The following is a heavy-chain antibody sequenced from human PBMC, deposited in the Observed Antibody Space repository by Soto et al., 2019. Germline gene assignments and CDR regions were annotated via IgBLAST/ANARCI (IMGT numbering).Heavy chain of an antibody. V-gene: IGHV1-24*01. Sequence: ASVKVSGKVSGYTLTELSMHWVRQSPGKGLDWMGGFDPEDGETIYAQKFQGRVTMTEDTSTDTAYMELSSLRSEDTAVYYCATGITGTYDYWGQGTLVTVSS. CDR2: FDPEDGET. CDR3: ATGITGTYDY. D-gene: IGHD1-20*01. CDR1: GYTLTELS. J-gene: IGHJ4*02.